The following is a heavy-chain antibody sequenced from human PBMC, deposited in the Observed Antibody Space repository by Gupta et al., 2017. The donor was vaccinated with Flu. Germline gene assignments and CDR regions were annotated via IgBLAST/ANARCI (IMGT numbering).Heavy chain of an antibody. CDR1: GGSFSDYY. Sequence: TCAGYGGSFSDYYWNWIRQPPGKGLEWIGEINHSGRATYNPSLKSRVTILVDTSKNQFSLNLTSVTAADTAMYYCARGRYQLHHNSWGQGTLVTVSS. CDR2: INHSGRA. V-gene: IGHV4-34*01. CDR3: ARGRYQLHHNS. D-gene: IGHD2-2*01. J-gene: IGHJ5*02.